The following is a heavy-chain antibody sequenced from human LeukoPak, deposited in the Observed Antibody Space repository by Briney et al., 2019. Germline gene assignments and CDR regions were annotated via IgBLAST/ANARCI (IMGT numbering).Heavy chain of an antibody. J-gene: IGHJ5*02. Sequence: GGSLRLSCAASGFTFSSYGMHWVRQAPGKGLEWVAVISYDGSNKYYADSVKGRFTISRDNSKNTLYLQMNSLRAEDTAVYYCARAGRFLEWLDRWFDPWGQGTLVTVSS. D-gene: IGHD3-3*01. CDR2: ISYDGSNK. CDR1: GFTFSSYG. CDR3: ARAGRFLEWLDRWFDP. V-gene: IGHV3-30*03.